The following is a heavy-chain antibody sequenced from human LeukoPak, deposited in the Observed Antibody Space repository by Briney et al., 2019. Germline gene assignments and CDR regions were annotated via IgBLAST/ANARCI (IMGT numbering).Heavy chain of an antibody. V-gene: IGHV3-23*01. CDR2: ISGSGGST. J-gene: IGHJ3*02. CDR3: AKIPGYSSSPDALDI. CDR1: GFTFSSYA. Sequence: PGGSLRLSCAASGFTFSSYAMSWVRQAPGKGLEWVSAISGSGGSTYYADSVKGRSTISRDNSKNTLYLQMNSLRAEDTAVYYCAKIPGYSSSPDALDIWGQGTMVTVSS. D-gene: IGHD6-6*01.